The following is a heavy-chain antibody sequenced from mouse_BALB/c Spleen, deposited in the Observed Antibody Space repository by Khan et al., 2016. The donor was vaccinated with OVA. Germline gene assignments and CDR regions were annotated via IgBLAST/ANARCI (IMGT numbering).Heavy chain of an antibody. J-gene: IGHJ4*01. V-gene: IGHV1-4*01. CDR1: GYTFTSNT. CDR2: INPRCGYT. Sequence: QVQLQQSGAELARPGASVRMSCKASGYTFTSNTMHWIKQRPGQGLEWIGEINPRCGYTTYNQNFKDKATLTEDKSSSTAYMQLSSLTSEDSAVYYCARRTTGYTMDSWGQGTSVTVSS. CDR3: ARRTTGYTMDS. D-gene: IGHD2-14*01.